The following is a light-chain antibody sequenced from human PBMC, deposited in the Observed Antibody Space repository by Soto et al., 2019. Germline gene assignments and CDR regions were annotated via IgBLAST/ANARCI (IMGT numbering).Light chain of an antibody. V-gene: IGKV4-1*01. CDR2: WAS. Sequence: DIVMIQSPDSLAVSLGEMATINCKSSQTVLDSSNKRNHLAWYQQKPGQPPKLLIYWASTRESGVPDRFSGSGSGTDFTLTISSLQAEDVAVYSCHQYYSSPYTFGQGTKLEI. CDR1: QTVLDSSNKRNH. J-gene: IGKJ2*01. CDR3: HQYYSSPYT.